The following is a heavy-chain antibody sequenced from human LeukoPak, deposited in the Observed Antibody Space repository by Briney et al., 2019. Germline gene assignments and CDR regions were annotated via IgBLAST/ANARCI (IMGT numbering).Heavy chain of an antibody. CDR2: ISGSGGST. CDR1: GFTFSSYA. J-gene: IGHJ6*02. D-gene: IGHD3/OR15-3a*01. V-gene: IGHV3-23*01. Sequence: PGGSLRLSCAASGFTFSSYAMSWVRQAPGKGLEWVSAISGSGGSTYYADSVKGRFTISRDNSKNTLYLQMNSLRAGDTAVYYCATSYGLGGYAMDLWGQGTTVTVSS. CDR3: ATSYGLGGYAMDL.